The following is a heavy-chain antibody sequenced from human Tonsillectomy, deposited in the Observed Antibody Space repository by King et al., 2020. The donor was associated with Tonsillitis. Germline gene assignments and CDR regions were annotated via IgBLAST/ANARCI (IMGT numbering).Heavy chain of an antibody. D-gene: IGHD3-22*01. CDR2: IIPIVGTP. CDR1: GGTLSSYN. Sequence: VQLVQSGAEVKKPGSSVKVSCKASGGTLSSYNINWVRQAPGQGFEWMGGIIPIVGTPNYAQKFQGRVTITADKSTGTAYMELSSLRSEDTAVYHCASPDPRYASSGYYYFWGQGPLVTVSS. J-gene: IGHJ4*02. V-gene: IGHV1-69*06. CDR3: ASPDPRYASSGYYYF.